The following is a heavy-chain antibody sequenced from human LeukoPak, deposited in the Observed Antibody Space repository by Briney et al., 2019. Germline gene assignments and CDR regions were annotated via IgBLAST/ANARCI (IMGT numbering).Heavy chain of an antibody. V-gene: IGHV3-30*03. Sequence: GGSLRLSCEASGFSFSDYGMHWVRQAPGMGLECVALISNDGTNKFYVDPVKGRFTISRDNSKNTLYLQMDSLRTEDTAVYYCARDWARGNSYYVDYWGQGTLVTVSS. CDR3: ARDWARGNSYYVDY. D-gene: IGHD4-23*01. J-gene: IGHJ4*02. CDR1: GFSFSDYG. CDR2: ISNDGTNK.